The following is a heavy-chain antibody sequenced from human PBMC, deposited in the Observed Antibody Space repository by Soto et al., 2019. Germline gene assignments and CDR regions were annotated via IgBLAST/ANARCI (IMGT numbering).Heavy chain of an antibody. J-gene: IGHJ6*02. CDR2: VYSTGGT. CDR3: ARDLSGTGLDI. Sequence: SETLSLTCNVSGDSIGRFYWSWIRQSAEKGLEWIGRVYSTGGTAYNPALKGRVTISLDRSNNHVSLGMNSVTAADTAVYLCARDLSGTGLDIWGRGTRVTVSS. D-gene: IGHD1-26*01. V-gene: IGHV4-4*07. CDR1: GDSIGRFY.